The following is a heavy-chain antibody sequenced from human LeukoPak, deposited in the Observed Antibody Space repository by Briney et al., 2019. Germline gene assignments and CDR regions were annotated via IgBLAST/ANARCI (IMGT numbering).Heavy chain of an antibody. D-gene: IGHD7-27*01. V-gene: IGHV3-23*01. CDR1: GFTFSSYA. CDR2: ISGSGGST. Sequence: AGGSLRLSCAASGFTFSSYAMSWVRQAPGKELEWVSAISGSGGSTYYADSVKGRFTISRDNSKNTLYLQMNSLRAEDTAVYYCAKDGPLGARWSLNYFDYWGQGTLVTVSS. CDR3: AKDGPLGARWSLNYFDY. J-gene: IGHJ4*02.